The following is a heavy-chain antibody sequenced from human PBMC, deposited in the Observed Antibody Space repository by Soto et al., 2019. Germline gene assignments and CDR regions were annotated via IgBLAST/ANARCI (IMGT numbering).Heavy chain of an antibody. Sequence: GGSLRLSCAASGFTFSYYKMSWVRQAPGKGPEWVSYISSSGNIIYYADSVKGRFTISRDNAKNSLYLQMNSLRAEDTAVYYCARVLLAPGIADFFDYWGQGTLVTVSS. D-gene: IGHD6-13*01. CDR2: ISSSGNII. CDR3: ARVLLAPGIADFFDY. V-gene: IGHV3-48*01. J-gene: IGHJ4*02. CDR1: GFTFSYYK.